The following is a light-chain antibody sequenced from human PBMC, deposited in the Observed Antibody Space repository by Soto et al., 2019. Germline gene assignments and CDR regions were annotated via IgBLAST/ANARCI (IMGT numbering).Light chain of an antibody. Sequence: QSVLTQPPSVSGAPGQRVTISCTGSSSNIGGGYDVHWYQQLPGTAPKLLIYGNTNRPSGVPDRFSGSKSGTSASLAITGLQAEDEADYYYQSYDRSLSAWVFGGGTKLTVL. J-gene: IGLJ3*02. CDR3: QSYDRSLSAWV. V-gene: IGLV1-40*01. CDR1: SSNIGGGYD. CDR2: GNT.